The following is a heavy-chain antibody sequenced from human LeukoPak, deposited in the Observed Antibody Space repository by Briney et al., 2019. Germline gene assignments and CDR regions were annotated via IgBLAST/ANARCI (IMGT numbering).Heavy chain of an antibody. J-gene: IGHJ6*02. CDR3: ARGPHYYGSGYYYGMDV. V-gene: IGHV4-34*01. Sequence: SETLSLTCAVYGGSFSGYYWSWIRQPPGKGLEWIGEINHSGSTNYNPSLKSRVTISVDTSKNQFSLKLSSVTAADTAVYYCARGPHYYGSGYYYGMDVWGQGTTVTVPS. CDR2: INHSGST. CDR1: GGSFSGYY. D-gene: IGHD3-10*01.